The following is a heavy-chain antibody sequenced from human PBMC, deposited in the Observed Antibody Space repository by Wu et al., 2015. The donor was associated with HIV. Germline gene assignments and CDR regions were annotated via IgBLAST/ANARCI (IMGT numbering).Heavy chain of an antibody. Sequence: QVQLVQSGAEVKKPGSSVRMSCKASGGSFSKYTINWARQAPGQGLEWVGGIVPILGIPDYAEKFQGRITIHTDESATIGYLDLNTLRFEDTAIYFCVSHSGTYPNGFDLWGQGTMVIVSS. CDR1: GGSFSKYT. J-gene: IGHJ3*01. CDR2: IVPILGIP. CDR3: VSHSGTYPNGFDL. V-gene: IGHV1-69*05. D-gene: IGHD1-14*01.